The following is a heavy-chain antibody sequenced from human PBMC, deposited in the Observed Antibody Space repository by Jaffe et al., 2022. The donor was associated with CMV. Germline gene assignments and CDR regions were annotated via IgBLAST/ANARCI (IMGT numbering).Heavy chain of an antibody. V-gene: IGHV3-11*01. D-gene: IGHD1-1*01. Sequence: QVQLVESGGGLVNPGGSLRLSCAASGFIFSGSYMTWTRRAPGKGLEWVISSNGNTIYYADSVKGRFTISRDNANNFLYLQMNSLRAEDTAVYYCTRYNWNDGYYGMDVWGQGTTVTVSS. J-gene: IGHJ6*02. CDR1: GFIFSGSY. CDR2: ISSNGNTI. CDR3: TRYNWNDGYYGMDV.